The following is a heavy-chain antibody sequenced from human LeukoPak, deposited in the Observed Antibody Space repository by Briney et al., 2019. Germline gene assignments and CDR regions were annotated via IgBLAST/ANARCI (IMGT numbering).Heavy chain of an antibody. Sequence: GGSLRLSCAASGFTFSSYWMSWVRQAPGKGLEWVANIKKDGSEKYYVDSVKGRFTISRDNAKTSLFLQMNSLRAEDTAVYYCARHLSGVTGYTYGRGIDYWGQGTLVTVSS. CDR3: ARHLSGVTGYTYGRGIDY. J-gene: IGHJ4*02. V-gene: IGHV3-7*01. CDR1: GFTFSSYW. CDR2: IKKDGSEK. D-gene: IGHD5-18*01.